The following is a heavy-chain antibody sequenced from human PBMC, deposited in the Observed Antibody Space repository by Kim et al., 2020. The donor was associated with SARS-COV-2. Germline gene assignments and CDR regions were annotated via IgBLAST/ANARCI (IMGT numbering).Heavy chain of an antibody. Sequence: GESLKISCKGSGYSFTNYWIGWVRQMPGKGLEWVAIIYPGDSDTRYSPSFQGRVTISADKSISTAYLQWSRLKASDTAMYYCARRPYYGSGSQIGGFDPWGQGTLVTVPS. CDR1: GYSFTNYW. CDR3: ARRPYYGSGSQIGGFDP. V-gene: IGHV5-51*01. D-gene: IGHD3-10*01. J-gene: IGHJ5*02. CDR2: IYPGDSDT.